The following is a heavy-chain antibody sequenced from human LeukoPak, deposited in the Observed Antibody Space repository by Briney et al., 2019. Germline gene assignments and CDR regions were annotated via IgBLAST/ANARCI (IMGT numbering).Heavy chain of an antibody. Sequence: GGSLRLSCAASGFTFSSYGMHWVRQAPGKGLEWVAVISYDGSNKYYADSVKGRFTISRDNSKNTLYLQMNSLRAEDTAVYYCAKDPYLYGSGSYFDYWGQGTLVTVSS. CDR2: ISYDGSNK. V-gene: IGHV3-30*18. CDR3: AKDPYLYGSGSYFDY. CDR1: GFTFSSYG. J-gene: IGHJ4*02. D-gene: IGHD3-10*01.